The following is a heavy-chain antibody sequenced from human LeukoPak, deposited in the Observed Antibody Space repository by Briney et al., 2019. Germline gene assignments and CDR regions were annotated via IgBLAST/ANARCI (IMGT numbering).Heavy chain of an antibody. J-gene: IGHJ5*02. Sequence: ASVEVSCKVSGYTLTELSMHWVRQAPGKGLEWMGGFDPEDGETIYAQKFQGRVTMTEDTSTDTAYMELSSLRSEDTAVYYCAPTREVGATIRWFDPWGQGTLVTVSS. V-gene: IGHV1-24*01. D-gene: IGHD1-26*01. CDR2: FDPEDGET. CDR1: GYTLTELS. CDR3: APTREVGATIRWFDP.